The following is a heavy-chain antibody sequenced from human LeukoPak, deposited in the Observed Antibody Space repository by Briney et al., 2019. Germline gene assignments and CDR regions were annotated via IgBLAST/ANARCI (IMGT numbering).Heavy chain of an antibody. CDR1: GYSISSGYY. D-gene: IGHD3-22*01. J-gene: IGHJ4*02. CDR3: ARVTYYYDSSGYGPDY. Sequence: SETLSLTCTVSGYSISSGYYWGWIRQPPGKGLEWIGSIYHSGSTYYNPSLKSRVTISVDTSKNQFSLKLSSVTAADTAVYYCARVTYYYDSSGYGPDYWGQGTLVTVSS. V-gene: IGHV4-38-2*02. CDR2: IYHSGST.